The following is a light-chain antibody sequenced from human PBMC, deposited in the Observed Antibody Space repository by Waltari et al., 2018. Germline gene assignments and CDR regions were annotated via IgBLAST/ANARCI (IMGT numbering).Light chain of an antibody. J-gene: IGKJ1*01. Sequence: SLRASESVSSALAWYQQKPGQAPRLLIDGASTRATSIRDRFSGSGSGTDFSLTISRLEPDDFAVYYCQHYLRLPVTFGQGTTVEI. V-gene: IGKV3-20*01. CDR3: QHYLRLPVT. CDR1: ESVSSA. CDR2: GAS.